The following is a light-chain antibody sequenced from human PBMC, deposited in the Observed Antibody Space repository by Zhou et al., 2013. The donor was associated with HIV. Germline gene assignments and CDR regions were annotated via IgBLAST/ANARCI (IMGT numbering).Light chain of an antibody. J-gene: IGKJ4*01. CDR1: QSLVHSDGNTY. CDR3: MQGRHWPQA. Sequence: DVVMTQSPLSLPVTLGQPASISCRSSQSLVHSDGNTYLNWFQQRPGQSPRRLMYKVSTRDSGVPDRFSGSVSGTDFTLTISRVEAEDVGVYYCMQGRHWPQAFGGGTKVEIK. CDR2: KVS. V-gene: IGKV2-30*02.